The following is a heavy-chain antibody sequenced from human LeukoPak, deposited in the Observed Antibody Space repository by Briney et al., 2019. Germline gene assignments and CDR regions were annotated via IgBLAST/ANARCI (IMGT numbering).Heavy chain of an antibody. CDR2: ISGSGHST. CDR3: AKEPHIQKYHYDSSGYYLDY. D-gene: IGHD3-22*01. J-gene: IGHJ4*02. CDR1: GFTFSYYA. Sequence: TGGSLRLSCAASGFTFSYYAMNWVRQAPGKGLEWLSAISGSGHSTYYADSIKGRFTISRDNSKNTLYLQMNSLRIEDTAVYYCAKEPHIQKYHYDSSGYYLDYWGQGTLLTVSS. V-gene: IGHV3-23*01.